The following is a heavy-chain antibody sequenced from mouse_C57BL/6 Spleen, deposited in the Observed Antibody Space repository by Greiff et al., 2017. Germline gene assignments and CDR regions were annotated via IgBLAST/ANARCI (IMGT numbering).Heavy chain of an antibody. D-gene: IGHD2-5*01. V-gene: IGHV1-4*01. J-gene: IGHJ1*03. CDR2: INPSSGYT. CDR1: GYTFTSYT. Sequence: VKLMESGAELARPGASVKMSCKASGYTFTSYTMHWVKQRPGQGLEWIGYINPSSGYTKYNQKFKDKATLTADKSSSTAYMQLSSLTSEDSAVYYCARYEYSNYWYFDVWGTGTTVTVSS. CDR3: ARYEYSNYWYFDV.